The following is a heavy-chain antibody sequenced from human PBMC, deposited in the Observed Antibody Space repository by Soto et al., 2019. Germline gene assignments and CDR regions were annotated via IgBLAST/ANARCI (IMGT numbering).Heavy chain of an antibody. Sequence: PSETLSLTCTVSGGSISSGDYYWSWIRQPPGKGLEWIGYIYYSGSTYYNPSLKSRVTISVDTSKNQFSLKLSSVTAADTAVYYCARRAQITMVRGVKNYYGMDVWGQGTTVIVSS. D-gene: IGHD3-10*01. J-gene: IGHJ6*02. CDR1: GGSISSGDYY. CDR3: ARRAQITMVRGVKNYYGMDV. V-gene: IGHV4-30-4*01. CDR2: IYYSGST.